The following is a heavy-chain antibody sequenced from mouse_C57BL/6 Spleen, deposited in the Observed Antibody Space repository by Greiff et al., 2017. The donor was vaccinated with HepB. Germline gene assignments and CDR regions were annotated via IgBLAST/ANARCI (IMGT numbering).Heavy chain of an antibody. CDR3: ARGGLWYFDV. Sequence: VQLQQSGPELVKPGASVKISCKASGYAFSSSWMNWVKRRPGKGLEWIGRIYPGDGDTNYNGKFKGKAKLTADKSSSTAYMQLSSLTSEDSAVYFCARGGLWYFDVWGTGTTVTVSS. CDR2: IYPGDGDT. J-gene: IGHJ1*03. D-gene: IGHD2-4*01. V-gene: IGHV1-82*01. CDR1: GYAFSSSW.